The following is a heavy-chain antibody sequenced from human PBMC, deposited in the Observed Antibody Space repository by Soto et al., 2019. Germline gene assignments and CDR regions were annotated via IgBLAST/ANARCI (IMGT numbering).Heavy chain of an antibody. CDR3: AREGGDGVDY. V-gene: IGHV4-31*02. D-gene: IGHD3-16*01. Sequence: SWIRQHPGKGLEWIGYIYYSGSTHYNPSLKSRVTISVDTSENQFSLKLSSVTAADTAVYYCAREGGDGVDYWGQGTLVTVSS. CDR2: IYYSGST. J-gene: IGHJ4*02.